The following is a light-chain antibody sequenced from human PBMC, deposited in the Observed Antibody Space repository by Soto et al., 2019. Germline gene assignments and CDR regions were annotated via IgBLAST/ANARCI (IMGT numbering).Light chain of an antibody. Sequence: LTQSPSTLSLSPGERATLSCRASQSVSSYLAWYQQKPGQAPRLLIYEASSRAAGLPARFSGSVSAADFSLTTGCRVPKFFAVYDCRQSSDWITFGQGTR. V-gene: IGKV3-11*01. J-gene: IGKJ5*01. CDR3: RQSSDWIT. CDR1: QSVSSY. CDR2: EAS.